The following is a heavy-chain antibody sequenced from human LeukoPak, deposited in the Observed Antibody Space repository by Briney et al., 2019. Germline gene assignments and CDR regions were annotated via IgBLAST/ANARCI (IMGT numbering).Heavy chain of an antibody. J-gene: IGHJ5*02. V-gene: IGHV3-21*01. Sequence: GGSLRLSCAASGFTFSTYSMNWVRQAPGKGLEWVSSISSSSSYISYADSVKGRFTIPRDNAKNSLYLQMNSLTAEDTAMYFCARDYNHWFGEYAASTYNWFDPWGQGTLVTVSS. CDR1: GFTFSTYS. CDR3: ARDYNHWFGEYAASTYNWFDP. CDR2: ISSSSSYI. D-gene: IGHD3-10*01.